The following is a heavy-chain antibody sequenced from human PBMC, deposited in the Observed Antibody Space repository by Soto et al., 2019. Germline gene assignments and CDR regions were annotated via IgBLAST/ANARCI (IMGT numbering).Heavy chain of an antibody. D-gene: IGHD3-22*01. V-gene: IGHV1-18*04. J-gene: IGHJ6*02. CDR1: GYTFSRYG. Sequence: ASVKVSCKASGYTFSRYGISWVRQAPGQGPEWMGSISAYRGHTTYAQKFQGRVTMTTDTSTSTAYMEMRRLRSDDTAVYYCAGRAHYLVNSGSMDDWGQGTTVTVSS. CDR2: ISAYRGHT. CDR3: AGRAHYLVNSGSMDD.